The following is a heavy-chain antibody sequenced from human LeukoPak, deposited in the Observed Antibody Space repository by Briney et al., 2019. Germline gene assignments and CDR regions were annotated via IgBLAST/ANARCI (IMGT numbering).Heavy chain of an antibody. D-gene: IGHD5-12*01. CDR2: INPNSGGT. CDR1: GYTFTGYY. CDR3: ARDLEWLRSSPHYYYYYYMDV. V-gene: IGHV1-2*02. J-gene: IGHJ6*03. Sequence: ASVKVSCKASGYTFTGYYMHWVRQAPGQGLEWMGWINPNSGGTNYAQKFQGRVTMTRDTSISTAHMELSRLRSDDTAVYYCARDLEWLRSSPHYYYYYYMDVWGKGTTVTVSS.